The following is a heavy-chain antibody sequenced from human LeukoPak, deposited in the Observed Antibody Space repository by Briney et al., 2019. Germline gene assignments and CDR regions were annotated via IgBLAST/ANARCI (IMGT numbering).Heavy chain of an antibody. CDR3: AKEARITIFGVVIRYYFDY. V-gene: IGHV3-53*01. Sequence: GGSLRLSCAASGFTVSSNYMSWVRQAPGKGLEWVSVIYSGGSTYYADSVKGRFTISRDNSKNTLYLQMNSLRAEDTAVYYCAKEARITIFGVVIRYYFDYWGQGTLVTVSS. CDR1: GFTVSSNY. D-gene: IGHD3-3*01. J-gene: IGHJ4*02. CDR2: IYSGGST.